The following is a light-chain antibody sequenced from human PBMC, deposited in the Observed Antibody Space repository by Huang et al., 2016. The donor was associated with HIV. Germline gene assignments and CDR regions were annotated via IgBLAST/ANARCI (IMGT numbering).Light chain of an antibody. CDR2: ATS. Sequence: EIKMTQSPATLSVSPGGRVTLSCRASQNVRNNLAWYQQKTGQAPRLLIYATSTRASGIPARCSGSGSGTEFTLTISGLQSEDFAIYYCQQYDKWPPGLTFGGGTKVEI. CDR1: QNVRNN. CDR3: QQYDKWPPGLT. J-gene: IGKJ4*01. V-gene: IGKV3D-15*01.